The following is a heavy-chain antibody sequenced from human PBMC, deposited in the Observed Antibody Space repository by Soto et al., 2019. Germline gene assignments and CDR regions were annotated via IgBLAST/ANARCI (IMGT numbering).Heavy chain of an antibody. Sequence: QLLQTGGELKKPGASVKVSCKASGYNFNTYGFSWLRLGPGQGLQWMGWVNTYNDNTHYAQSLQVRLTLITDPSTNTSYLELRSLTADDTGVYICARDRQVWRGVVAYYEGMDVWGQGTTVTDSS. V-gene: IGHV1-18*01. CDR3: ARDRQVWRGVVAYYEGMDV. CDR1: GYNFNTYG. CDR2: VNTYNDNT. J-gene: IGHJ6*02. D-gene: IGHD2-21*01.